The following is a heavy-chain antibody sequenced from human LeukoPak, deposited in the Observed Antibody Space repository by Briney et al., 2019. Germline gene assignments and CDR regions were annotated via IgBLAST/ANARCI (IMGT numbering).Heavy chain of an antibody. Sequence: GTSLRLSCAASGFTFSAYGMHWVRQAPGKGPEWVALIWHDGSNENYADSVRGRFTISSDNSKNALHLQITSPRADDTAVYYCARWSQYSGGGWYELDYWGQGTRVTVSS. V-gene: IGHV3-33*01. D-gene: IGHD6-19*01. J-gene: IGHJ4*02. CDR3: ARWSQYSGGGWYELDY. CDR1: GFTFSAYG. CDR2: IWHDGSNE.